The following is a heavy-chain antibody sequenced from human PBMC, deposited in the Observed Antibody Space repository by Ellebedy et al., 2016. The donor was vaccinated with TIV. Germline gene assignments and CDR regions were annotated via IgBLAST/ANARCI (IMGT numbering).Heavy chain of an antibody. V-gene: IGHV1-69*13. CDR1: GGTFSSYA. CDR2: IIPIFGTA. CDR3: ARQYSSSWYETDR. Sequence: SVKVSCKASGGTFSSYAISWVRQAPGQGLDWMGGIIPIFGTANYAQKFQGRVTITADESTSTAYMELSGLRSDDTAVYYCARQYSSSWYETDRWGQGTLVTVSS. J-gene: IGHJ5*02. D-gene: IGHD6-13*01.